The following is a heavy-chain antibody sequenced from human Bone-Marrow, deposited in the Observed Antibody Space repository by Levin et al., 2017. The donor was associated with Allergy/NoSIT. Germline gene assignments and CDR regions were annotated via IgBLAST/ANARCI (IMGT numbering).Heavy chain of an antibody. Sequence: SQTLSLTCSVSGGSFTGFYWTWVRQSPGKGLEWIGEIHHSGRTNYTPSLKSRVTMSVDTSRRHFSLKLTSVTAADTGVYYCARGDRVAAAGRIDYWGQGALVTVSS. CDR1: GGSFTGFY. CDR2: IHHSGRT. V-gene: IGHV4-34*01. J-gene: IGHJ4*02. CDR3: ARGDRVAAAGRIDY. D-gene: IGHD6-13*01.